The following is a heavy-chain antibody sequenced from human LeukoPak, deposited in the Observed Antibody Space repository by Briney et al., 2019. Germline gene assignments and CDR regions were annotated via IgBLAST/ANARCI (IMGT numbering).Heavy chain of an antibody. J-gene: IGHJ6*03. Sequence: SETLSLTCAVYGGSFSGYYWSRIRQPPGKGLEWIGEINHSGSTNYNPSLKSRVTISVDTSKNQFSLKLSSVTAADTAVYYCARDSSSWSTYYYMDVWGKGSTVTVSS. D-gene: IGHD6-13*01. CDR3: ARDSSSWSTYYYMDV. CDR1: GGSFSGYY. V-gene: IGHV4-34*01. CDR2: INHSGST.